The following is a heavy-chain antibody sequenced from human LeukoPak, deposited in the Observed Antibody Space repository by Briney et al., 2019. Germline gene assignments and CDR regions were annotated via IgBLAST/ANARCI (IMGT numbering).Heavy chain of an antibody. Sequence: GASVRVSCRASGYPFSGYYLHWLRQAPGQQPEWLGWINPNGGGTNYAPKFQGRVTMTRDTSINAAYMELSSLSPDDTAVYYCARELAVTRTGPADYWGQGTLVTVSS. CDR3: ARELAVTRTGPADY. CDR2: INPNGGGT. D-gene: IGHD4-17*01. J-gene: IGHJ4*02. CDR1: GYPFSGYY. V-gene: IGHV1-2*02.